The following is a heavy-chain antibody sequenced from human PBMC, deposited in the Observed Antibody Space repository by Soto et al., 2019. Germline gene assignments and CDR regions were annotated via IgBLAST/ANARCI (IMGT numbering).Heavy chain of an antibody. CDR2: IDSNGGT. CDR1: DDSSSSYK. D-gene: IGHD3-10*01. V-gene: IGHV4-59*08. Sequence: QVQLQESGPGLVKPSETLSLTCTVSDDSSSSYKWSWIRQPPGRRLEWIGYIDSNGGTSYNPSLPSRVTISIDTSTKQFSLKLSSVTASDTAVYYCVRQGFGRLHGLVDVRGQGTTVTVSS. J-gene: IGHJ6*02. CDR3: VRQGFGRLHGLVDV.